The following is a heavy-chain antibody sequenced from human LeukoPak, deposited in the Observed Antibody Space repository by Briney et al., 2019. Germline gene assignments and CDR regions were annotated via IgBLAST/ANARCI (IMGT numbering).Heavy chain of an antibody. V-gene: IGHV1-2*02. Sequence: GASVKVSCKASGYTFTSYYMHWVRQAPGQGLEWMGWINPNSGGTNYAQKFQGRVTMTRDTSISTAYMELSRPRSDDTAVYYCATPPYDILTGHDDAFDIWGQGTMVTVSS. CDR3: ATPPYDILTGHDDAFDI. CDR1: GYTFTSYY. J-gene: IGHJ3*02. CDR2: INPNSGGT. D-gene: IGHD3-9*01.